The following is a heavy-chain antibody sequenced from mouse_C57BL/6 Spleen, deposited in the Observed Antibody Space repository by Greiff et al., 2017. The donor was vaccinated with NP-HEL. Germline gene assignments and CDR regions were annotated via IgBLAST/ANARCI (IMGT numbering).Heavy chain of an antibody. D-gene: IGHD3-2*02. CDR3: ARSTAQATSYFDY. J-gene: IGHJ2*01. CDR2: IYPGSGNT. V-gene: IGHV1-66*01. Sequence: VQLQQSGPELVKPGASVKISCKASGYSFTSYYIHWVKQRPGQGLEWIGWIYPGSGNTKYNEKFKGKATLTADTSSSTAYMQLSSLTSEDSAVYYCARSTAQATSYFDYWGQGTTLTVSS. CDR1: GYSFTSYY.